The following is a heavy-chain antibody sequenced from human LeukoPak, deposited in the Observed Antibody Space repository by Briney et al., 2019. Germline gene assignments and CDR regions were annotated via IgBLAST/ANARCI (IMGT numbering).Heavy chain of an antibody. Sequence: GGSLRLSCAASGFTFSSYAMHWVRQAPGKGLEWVAVISYDGSNKYYADSVKGRFTISRDNAKNSLYLQMNSLRAEDTAVYYCARDDGRGYSSSYYWGQGTLVTVSS. CDR1: GFTFSSYA. J-gene: IGHJ4*02. V-gene: IGHV3-30*04. CDR2: ISYDGSNK. D-gene: IGHD6-13*01. CDR3: ARDDGRGYSSSYY.